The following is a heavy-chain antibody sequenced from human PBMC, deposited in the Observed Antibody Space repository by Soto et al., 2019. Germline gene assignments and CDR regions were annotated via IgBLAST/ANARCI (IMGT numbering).Heavy chain of an antibody. CDR1: GYSVSSNSAT. J-gene: IGHJ6*02. Sequence: SQTLSLTCAISGYSVSSNSATWNWIRQSPSRGLEWLGRTYYKSKWYNDYAVSVKSRITINPDTSKNQFSLQLISVTPEDTALYYCTREGVTMVRGIIYDHYGMDVWGQGTTVTVSS. CDR3: TREGVTMVRGIIYDHYGMDV. CDR2: TYYKSKWYN. D-gene: IGHD3-10*01. V-gene: IGHV6-1*01.